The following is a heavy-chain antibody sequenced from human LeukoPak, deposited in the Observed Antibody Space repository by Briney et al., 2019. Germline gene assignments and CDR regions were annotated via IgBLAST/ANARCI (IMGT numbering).Heavy chain of an antibody. D-gene: IGHD2-15*01. CDR1: GFTFSSYS. J-gene: IGHJ4*02. Sequence: LPGGSLRLSCAASGFTFSSYSMNWVRQAPGKGLEWVSNIKQDGSEKYYVDSVKGRFTISRDNAKNSLYLQMNSLRAEDTAIYYCARDSGGSSPFGYWGQGTLVTVSS. CDR2: IKQDGSEK. V-gene: IGHV3-7*01. CDR3: ARDSGGSSPFGY.